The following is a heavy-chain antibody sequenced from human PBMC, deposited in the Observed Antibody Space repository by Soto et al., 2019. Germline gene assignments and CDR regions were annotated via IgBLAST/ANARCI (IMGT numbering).Heavy chain of an antibody. J-gene: IGHJ3*02. Sequence: QVQLVESGGGLAKPGGSLRLSCAASGFSFSDYYISWIRQAPGKGLQWVSYISSSGNIIDYADSVKGRFTISRDNAKNSLYLQMNSLRAEDTAVYYCVRDGDYYETSGYFRREAFDIWGQGTVVTVSS. CDR3: VRDGDYYETSGYFRREAFDI. CDR2: ISSSGNII. V-gene: IGHV3-11*01. CDR1: GFSFSDYY. D-gene: IGHD3-22*01.